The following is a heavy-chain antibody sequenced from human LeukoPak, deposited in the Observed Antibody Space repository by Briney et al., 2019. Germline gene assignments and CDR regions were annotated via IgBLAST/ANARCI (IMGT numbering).Heavy chain of an antibody. J-gene: IGHJ6*02. CDR3: ARTGPYYYYGMDV. V-gene: IGHV3-7*01. CDR2: IKQDGSEK. CDR1: GFTFSSYW. Sequence: GGSLRLSCAASGFTFSSYWMSWVRQAPGKGLEWVANIKQDGSEKYYVDSVKGRFTISRDNAKNSLYLQMNSLRAEDTAVYYGARTGPYYYYGMDVGGQGTTVTVSS.